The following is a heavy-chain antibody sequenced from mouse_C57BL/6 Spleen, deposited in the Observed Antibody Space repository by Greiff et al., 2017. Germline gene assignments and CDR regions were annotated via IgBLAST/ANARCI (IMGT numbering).Heavy chain of an antibody. V-gene: IGHV1-53*01. CDR3: ARRYYGNYLYYFDY. Sequence: QVQLKESGTELVKPGASVKLSCKASGYTFTSYWMHWVKQRPGQGLEWIGNINPSNGGTNYNEKFKSKATLTVDKSSSTAYMQLSGLTSEDSAVYYCARRYYGNYLYYFDYWGQGTTLTVSS. D-gene: IGHD2-1*01. J-gene: IGHJ2*01. CDR1: GYTFTSYW. CDR2: INPSNGGT.